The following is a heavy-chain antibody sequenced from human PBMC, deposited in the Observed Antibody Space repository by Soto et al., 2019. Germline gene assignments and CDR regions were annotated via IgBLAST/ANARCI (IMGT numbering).Heavy chain of an antibody. CDR2: IKQDGSEK. V-gene: IGHV3-7*01. CDR3: ARDSAAMVPGFDY. D-gene: IGHD5-18*01. CDR1: GFTFSSYW. J-gene: IGHJ4*02. Sequence: GSLRLSCAASGFTFSSYWMSWVRQAPGKGLEWVANIKQDGSEKYYVDSVKGRFTISRDNAKNSLYLQMNSLRAEDTAVYYCARDSAAMVPGFDYWGQGTLVTVSS.